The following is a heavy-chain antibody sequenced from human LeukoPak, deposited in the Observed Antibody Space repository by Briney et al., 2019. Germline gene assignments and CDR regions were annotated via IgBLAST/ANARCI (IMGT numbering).Heavy chain of an antibody. Sequence: GGSLRLSCTASGFSFSGHWMHWARQLPGKGLAWVSRISPTGSTTSYADSVKGRFTVSRDNAKNTLYLQVNNLRAEDTAVYYCARGPNSNWSGLDFWGQGTLLTVSS. CDR3: ARGPNSNWSGLDF. CDR1: GFSFSGHW. D-gene: IGHD6-6*01. CDR2: ISPTGSTT. V-gene: IGHV3-74*01. J-gene: IGHJ4*02.